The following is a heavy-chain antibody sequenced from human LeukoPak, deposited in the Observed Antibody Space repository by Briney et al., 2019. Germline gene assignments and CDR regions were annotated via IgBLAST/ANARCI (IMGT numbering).Heavy chain of an antibody. J-gene: IGHJ3*02. V-gene: IGHV3-33*01. CDR1: GFTFSSYG. D-gene: IGHD3-22*01. Sequence: PGGSLRLSCAASGFTFSSYGMHWVRQAPGKGLEWVAVIWYDGSNKYYADSVKGRFTISRDNSKNTLYLQMNSLRAEDTAVYYCARDQGSGYHDAFDIWGQGTMVTVSS. CDR2: IWYDGSNK. CDR3: ARDQGSGYHDAFDI.